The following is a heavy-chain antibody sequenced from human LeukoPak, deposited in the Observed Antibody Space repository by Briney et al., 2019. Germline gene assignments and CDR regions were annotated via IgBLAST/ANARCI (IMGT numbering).Heavy chain of an antibody. CDR2: IYYSGST. D-gene: IGHD1-14*01. V-gene: IGHV4-59*01. J-gene: IGHJ4*02. Sequence: PSETLSLTCTVSGRSISSYYWSWIRHPPGKGLEWIGCIYYSGSTNYNPSLKSRVTISVDTSKNQFSLKLSSVTAADTAVYYCARGNQRHYEDWGQGTLVTVSS. CDR1: GRSISSYY. CDR3: ARGNQRHYED.